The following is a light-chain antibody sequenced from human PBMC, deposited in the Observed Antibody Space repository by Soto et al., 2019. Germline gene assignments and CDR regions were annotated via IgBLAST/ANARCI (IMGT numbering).Light chain of an antibody. CDR2: GAS. J-gene: IGKJ2*01. Sequence: EIVLTQSPGTLSLSPGERATLSCRASQSVSSSYLAWYQQKPGQAPRLLIYGASSRATGIPDRYSGSRSGTDFTLTIITLEPADFAVYYCQQYGSSSYTFGQGTKLEIK. CDR3: QQYGSSSYT. V-gene: IGKV3-20*01. CDR1: QSVSSSY.